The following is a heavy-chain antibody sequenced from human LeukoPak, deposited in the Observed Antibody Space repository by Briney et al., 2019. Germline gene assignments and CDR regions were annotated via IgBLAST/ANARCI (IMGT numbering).Heavy chain of an antibody. J-gene: IGHJ4*02. D-gene: IGHD6-13*01. CDR3: ARAASWYSVFDS. Sequence: PSETLSLTCAVSGGSISSGGYSWSWIRQPPGKGLEWIGYIYHSGSTYYNPSLKSRVTISVDRSKNQFSLKLSSVTAADTAVYFCARAASWYSVFDSWGQGTLVTVSS. CDR1: GGSISSGGYS. V-gene: IGHV4-30-2*01. CDR2: IYHSGST.